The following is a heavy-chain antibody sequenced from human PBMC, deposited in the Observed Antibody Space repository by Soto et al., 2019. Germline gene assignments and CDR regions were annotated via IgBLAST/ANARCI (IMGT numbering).Heavy chain of an antibody. J-gene: IGHJ4*02. CDR3: AKDRIAVTGTGGAFDF. CDR2: VSWNSGSI. V-gene: IGHV3-9*01. D-gene: IGHD6-19*01. CDR1: GFIFDDFA. Sequence: PGGSLRLSCAASGFIFDDFAMHWVRQAPGKGLEWVSGVSWNSGSIAYADSVKGRFTISRDNAKNSLYLQMNSLRAEDTALYYCAKDRIAVTGTGGAFDFWGQGALVTVSS.